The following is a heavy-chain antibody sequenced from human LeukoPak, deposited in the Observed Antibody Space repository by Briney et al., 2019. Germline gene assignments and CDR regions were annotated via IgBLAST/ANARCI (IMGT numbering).Heavy chain of an antibody. CDR1: GGSISSSSYY. CDR2: IYYSGST. J-gene: IGHJ5*02. CDR3: ARLSSCYSCNWFDP. V-gene: IGHV4-39*01. Sequence: PSETLSLTCTVSGGSISSSSYYWGWIRQPPGKGLEWIGSIYYSGSTYYNPSLKSRVTISVDTSKNQFSLKLSSVTAADTAVYYCARLSSCYSCNWFDPWGQGTLVTVSS. D-gene: IGHD2-15*01.